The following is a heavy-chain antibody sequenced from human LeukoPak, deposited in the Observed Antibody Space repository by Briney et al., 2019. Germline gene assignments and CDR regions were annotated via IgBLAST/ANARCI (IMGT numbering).Heavy chain of an antibody. V-gene: IGHV3-7*01. CDR2: IKQDGSEK. J-gene: IGHJ4*02. D-gene: IGHD6-6*01. CDR1: GFTFSSYW. Sequence: PGGSLRLSCAASGFTFSSYWMSWVRQAPGKGLEWVANIKQDGSEKYYVDSVKGRFTISRANAKHSLYLQMNSLRAEDPAVYYCARKYSSSSCGYWGQGTLVTVSS. CDR3: ARKYSSSSCGY.